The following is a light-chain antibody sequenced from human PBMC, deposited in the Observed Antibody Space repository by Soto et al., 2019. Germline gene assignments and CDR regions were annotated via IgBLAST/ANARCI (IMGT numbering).Light chain of an antibody. Sequence: QSVLTQLPSVSGAPGQRVTISCTGSSSNIGAGYDVHWYQQLPGTAPKLLIYGNSNRPSGVPDRISGSKSGPSASLAITGLQAEDEAGYYCQSYDNSLSGYVFGTGTKVTVL. CDR2: GNS. J-gene: IGLJ1*01. CDR3: QSYDNSLSGYV. V-gene: IGLV1-40*01. CDR1: SSNIGAGYD.